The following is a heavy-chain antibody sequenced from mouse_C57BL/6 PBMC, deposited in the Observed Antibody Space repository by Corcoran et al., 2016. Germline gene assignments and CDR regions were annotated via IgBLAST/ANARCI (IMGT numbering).Heavy chain of an antibody. CDR2: INPNNGGT. CDR1: GYTFTDYN. D-gene: IGHD1-1*01. V-gene: IGHV1-18*01. J-gene: IGHJ1*03. Sequence: EVQLQQSGPELVKPGASVKIPCKASGYTFTDYNMDWVKQSHGKSLEWIGDINPNNGGTIYNQKFKGKATLTVDKSSSTAYMELRSLTSEDTAVYYCARASIMHYYGRGRYFDVWGTGTTVTVSS. CDR3: ARASIMHYYGRGRYFDV.